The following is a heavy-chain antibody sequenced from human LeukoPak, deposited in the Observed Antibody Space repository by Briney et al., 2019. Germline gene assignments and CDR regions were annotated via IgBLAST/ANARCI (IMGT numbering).Heavy chain of an antibody. CDR3: AKEEPGVRYDFWSGYYTGVSHYFDY. J-gene: IGHJ4*02. V-gene: IGHV3-30*02. D-gene: IGHD3-3*01. CDR1: GFTLTSYG. Sequence: PGGSLRLSCAASGFTLTSYGMHWVRQAPGKGLEWVAFIRNDESHKYYGDSVKGRFTISRDNSKNTLYLQMNSLRAEDTAVYYCAKEEPGVRYDFWSGYYTGVSHYFDYWGQGTLVTVSS. CDR2: IRNDESHK.